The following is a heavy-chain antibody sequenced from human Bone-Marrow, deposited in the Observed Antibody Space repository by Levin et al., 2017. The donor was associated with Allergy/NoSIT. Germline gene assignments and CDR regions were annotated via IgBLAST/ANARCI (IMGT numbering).Heavy chain of an antibody. CDR1: GFTVSTNY. D-gene: IGHD5-12*01. V-gene: IGHV3-66*02. CDR2: IFNDGRT. J-gene: IGHJ4*02. Sequence: GGSLRLSCAVSGFTVSTNYINWVRQAPGKGLEWVSVIFNDGRTYYADSVKGRFTISRDSSKNTLYLQMNSLRLEDTAVYDCAREAGYSGYDRAGGFDQWGQGTLVTVSS. CDR3: AREAGYSGYDRAGGFDQ.